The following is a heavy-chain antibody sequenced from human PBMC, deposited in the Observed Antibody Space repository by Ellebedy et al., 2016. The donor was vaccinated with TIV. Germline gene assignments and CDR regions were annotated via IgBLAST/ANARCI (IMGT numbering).Heavy chain of an antibody. Sequence: AASVKVSCKASGYTFTGYYMHWVRQAPGQGLEWMGRINPNSGGTNYAQKFQGRVTMTRDTSISTAYMELSRLRSDDTAVYYCARDKGKIVATIRGYYYYGMDVWGQGTTVTVSS. CDR2: INPNSGGT. V-gene: IGHV1-2*06. CDR3: ARDKGKIVATIRGYYYYGMDV. J-gene: IGHJ6*02. D-gene: IGHD5-12*01. CDR1: GYTFTGYY.